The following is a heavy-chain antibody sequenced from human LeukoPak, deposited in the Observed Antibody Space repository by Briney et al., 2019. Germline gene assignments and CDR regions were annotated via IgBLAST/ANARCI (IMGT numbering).Heavy chain of an antibody. V-gene: IGHV4-4*07. D-gene: IGHD4-17*01. CDR1: GGSISSYY. Sequence: SETLSLTCTVSGGSISSYYWSWIRQPAGKGLEWIGRIYTSGSTNYNPSLKSRVTISVDTSKNQFSLKLSSVTAADTAVYYCARDRAPDYGHTGPGYYYYYMDVWGKGTTVTVSS. CDR3: ARDRAPDYGHTGPGYYYYYMDV. CDR2: IYTSGST. J-gene: IGHJ6*03.